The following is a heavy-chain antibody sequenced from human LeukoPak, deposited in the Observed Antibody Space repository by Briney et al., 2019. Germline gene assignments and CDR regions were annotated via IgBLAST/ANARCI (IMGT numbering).Heavy chain of an antibody. J-gene: IGHJ4*02. Sequence: GGPLRLSCAASGFTFGSSAMSWVRQAPGKGPEWVSTFSRSGPDTYYADSVKGRFTIFRDNSKNTLYLQMNSLRAEDTAVYYCASSGSHGYYFDYWGQGTLVTVSS. CDR2: FSRSGPDT. D-gene: IGHD1-26*01. CDR1: GFTFGSSA. CDR3: ASSGSHGYYFDY. V-gene: IGHV3-23*01.